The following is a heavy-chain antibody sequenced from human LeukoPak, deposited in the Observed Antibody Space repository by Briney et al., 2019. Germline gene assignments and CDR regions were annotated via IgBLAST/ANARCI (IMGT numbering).Heavy chain of an antibody. CDR3: ASYGDYAPPYYYYYYMDV. V-gene: IGHV1-8*03. CDR2: MNPNSGNT. CDR1: GYTFTSYD. D-gene: IGHD4-17*01. J-gene: IGHJ6*03. Sequence: GASVKVSCKASGYTFTSYDINWVRQATGQGLEWMGWMNPNSGNTGYAQRFQGRVTITRNTSISTAYMELSSLRSEDTAVYYCASYGDYAPPYYYYYYMDVWGKGTTVTVSS.